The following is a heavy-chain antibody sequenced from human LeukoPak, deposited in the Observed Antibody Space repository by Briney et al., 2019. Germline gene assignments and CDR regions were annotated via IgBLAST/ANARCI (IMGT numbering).Heavy chain of an antibody. J-gene: IGHJ4*02. Sequence: GGSLRLSCAASGFTFRNYWMNWVRQAPGKGLEWVANIKQDGSEIYYVDSVKGRFTISRDNAKNSLYLQMNSLRAEDTAVYYCARVEKENVLLWSGELTGFDYWGQGTLVTVSS. CDR3: ARVEKENVLLWSGELTGFDY. CDR1: GFTFRNYW. CDR2: IKQDGSEI. V-gene: IGHV3-7*01. D-gene: IGHD3-10*01.